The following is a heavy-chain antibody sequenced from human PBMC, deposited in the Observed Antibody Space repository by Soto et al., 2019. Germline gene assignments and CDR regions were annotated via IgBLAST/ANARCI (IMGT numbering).Heavy chain of an antibody. Sequence: SETLSLTCAVYGGSFSGYYWSWIRQPPGKGLEWIGEINHSGSTNYNPSLKSRVTISVDTSKNQFSLKLSSVTAADTAVYYCARGRYYYDSSGYYWSVGRFDYWGQGTLVTVPQ. CDR3: ARGRYYYDSSGYYWSVGRFDY. V-gene: IGHV4-34*01. CDR1: GGSFSGYY. CDR2: INHSGST. J-gene: IGHJ4*02. D-gene: IGHD3-22*01.